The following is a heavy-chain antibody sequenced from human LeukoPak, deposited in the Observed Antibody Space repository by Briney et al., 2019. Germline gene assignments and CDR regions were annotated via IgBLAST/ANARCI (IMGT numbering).Heavy chain of an antibody. V-gene: IGHV3-7*01. CDR3: ARGWNYAFRFDY. CDR2: IKQDGGEK. D-gene: IGHD1-7*01. Sequence: PGGSLRLSCAASGFTFTDYWMSWVRQAPGKGLEWVAHIKQDGGEKYYVDSVKGRFTISRDNAENLVYLLMDSLRAEYTAVYYCARGWNYAFRFDYWGQGTLVTVST. J-gene: IGHJ4*02. CDR1: GFTFTDYW.